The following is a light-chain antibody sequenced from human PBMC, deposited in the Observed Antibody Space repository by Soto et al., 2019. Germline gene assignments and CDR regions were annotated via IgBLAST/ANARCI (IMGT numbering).Light chain of an antibody. V-gene: IGLV2-14*03. CDR2: DVT. Sequence: QSALTQPASVSGSPGQSITISCTGTSSDVGGYNYVSWYQQHPGRAPKLLIYDVTNRPSGVSNRFSGSKSGNTASLTISGLQVEDEADYYCSSYTGTRFPVVFGGGTKLTVL. CDR3: SSYTGTRFPVV. CDR1: SSDVGGYNY. J-gene: IGLJ3*02.